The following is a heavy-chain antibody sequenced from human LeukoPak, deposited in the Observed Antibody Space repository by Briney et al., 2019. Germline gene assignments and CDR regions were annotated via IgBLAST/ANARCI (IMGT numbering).Heavy chain of an antibody. D-gene: IGHD3-22*01. CDR3: ARGFSYYYDSSGYCNFDY. J-gene: IGHJ4*02. V-gene: IGHV1-2*02. Sequence: ASVKVSCKASGYTFTGYYMHWVRQAPGQGLEWMGWINPNSGGTNYAQKFQGRVTMTRDTSISTAYMELSRLRSDDTAVYYCARGFSYYYDSSGYCNFDYWGQGTLVTVSS. CDR2: INPNSGGT. CDR1: GYTFTGYY.